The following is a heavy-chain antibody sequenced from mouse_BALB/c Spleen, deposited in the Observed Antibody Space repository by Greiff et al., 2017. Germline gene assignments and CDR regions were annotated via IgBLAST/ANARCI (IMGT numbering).Heavy chain of an antibody. CDR3: ARHKGITGADY. Sequence: DVKLVESGGDLVKPGGSLKLSCAASGFTFSSYGMSWVRQTPDKRLEWVATISSGGSYTYYPDSVKGRFTISRDNAKNTLYLQMSSLKSEDTAMYYCARHKGITGADYWGQGTTLTVSA. CDR2: ISSGGSYT. J-gene: IGHJ2*01. D-gene: IGHD4-1*01. V-gene: IGHV5-6*02. CDR1: GFTFSSYG.